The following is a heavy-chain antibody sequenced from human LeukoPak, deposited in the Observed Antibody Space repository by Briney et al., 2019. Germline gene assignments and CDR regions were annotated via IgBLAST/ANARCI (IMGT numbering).Heavy chain of an antibody. D-gene: IGHD2-21*01. CDR3: ARSTIHPGYSFDY. J-gene: IGHJ4*02. CDR2: MNPNSGNT. CDR1: GYTFTSYD. Sequence: ASVKVSCKASGYTFTSYDINWVRQATGQGLEWMGWMNPNSGNTGYAQKFQGRVTMTRNASISTAYMELSSLRSEDTAVYYCARSTIHPGYSFDYWGQGTLVTVSS. V-gene: IGHV1-8*01.